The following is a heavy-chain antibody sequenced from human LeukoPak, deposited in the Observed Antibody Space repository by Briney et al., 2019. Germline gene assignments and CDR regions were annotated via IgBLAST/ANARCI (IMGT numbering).Heavy chain of an antibody. D-gene: IGHD6-13*01. J-gene: IGHJ5*02. V-gene: IGHV4-39*02. Sequence: SETLSLTCTVPGGSISSSGYYWGWIRQPPGKGLEWSGSIYYSGSTYYNPSLKRRVTISVDTSKNQFSLKLSSVAAADTAVYYCARDPTAAGKGAWFDPWGQGTLVTVSS. CDR2: IYYSGST. CDR3: ARDPTAAGKGAWFDP. CDR1: GGSISSSGYY.